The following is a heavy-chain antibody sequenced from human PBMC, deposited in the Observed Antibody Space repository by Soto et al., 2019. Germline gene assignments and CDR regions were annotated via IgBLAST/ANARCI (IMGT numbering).Heavy chain of an antibody. J-gene: IGHJ6*02. Sequence: PVGALRLSCAASGFTFSSYDMSWVRQATGKGVEWVSSISGSGGSTYYADSVKRLFTISRYNSKNTLYLQMNSLRAEDTSVDDCAKIPLRFFEWRDTQTLSYYYYGMDVWGQGTTVTVSS. CDR1: GFTFSSYD. V-gene: IGHV3-23*01. CDR2: ISGSGGST. CDR3: AKIPLRFFEWRDTQTLSYYYYGMDV. D-gene: IGHD3-3*01.